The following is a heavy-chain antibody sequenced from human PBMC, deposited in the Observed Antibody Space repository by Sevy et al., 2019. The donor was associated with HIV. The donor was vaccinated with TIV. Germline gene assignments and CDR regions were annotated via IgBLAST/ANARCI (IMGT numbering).Heavy chain of an antibody. CDR3: ARGVEGVVPSPILGLGPWSKYWSFDL. D-gene: IGHD2-2*02. J-gene: IGHJ2*01. CDR1: GGSFSGFS. V-gene: IGHV4-34*01. CDR2: VNH. Sequence: SETLSLTCAVSGGSFSGFSWNWIRQPPGKGLEWIGEVNHYSPSLKSRATISHDTSKNQFSLKLPSVTAADTAFYFCARGVEGVVPSPILGLGPWSKYWSFDLWGRGTLVTVSS.